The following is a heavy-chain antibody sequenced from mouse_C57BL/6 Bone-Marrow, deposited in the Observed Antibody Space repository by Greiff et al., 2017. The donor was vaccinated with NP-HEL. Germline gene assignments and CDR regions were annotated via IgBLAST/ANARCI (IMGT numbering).Heavy chain of an antibody. J-gene: IGHJ2*01. CDR3: AGGYPYYDGSSFDY. Sequence: QVQLQQPGAELVMPGASVKMSCKASGYTFTSYWMHWVKQRPGQGLEWIGEIDPSDSYTNYNQKFKGTSTLTVDKSSSTAYMQLSSLTSEDSAVYYCAGGYPYYDGSSFDYWGQGTTLTVSS. D-gene: IGHD1-1*01. V-gene: IGHV1-69*01. CDR1: GYTFTSYW. CDR2: IDPSDSYT.